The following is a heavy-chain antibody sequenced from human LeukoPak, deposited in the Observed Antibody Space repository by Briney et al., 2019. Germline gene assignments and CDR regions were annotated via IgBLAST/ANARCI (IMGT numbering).Heavy chain of an antibody. CDR2: IYSGGST. D-gene: IGHD6-13*01. J-gene: IGHJ4*02. V-gene: IGHV3-66*01. Sequence: LAGGSLRLSCAASGFTVSSNYMSWVRQAPGKGLEWVSVIYSGGSTYYADSVKGRFTISRDNSKNTLYLQMNSLRAEDTAVYYCVREGAAAGHDYWGQGTLVTVSS. CDR1: GFTVSSNY. CDR3: VREGAAAGHDY.